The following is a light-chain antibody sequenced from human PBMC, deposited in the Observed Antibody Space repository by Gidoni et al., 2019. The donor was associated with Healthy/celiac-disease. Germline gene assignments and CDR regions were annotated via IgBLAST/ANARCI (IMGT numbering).Light chain of an antibody. V-gene: IGKV1-39*01. CDR2: AAS. CDR3: QQSDSLWT. J-gene: IGKJ1*01. Sequence: DIQMTQSPSSLSASVGDRVTITCRASQSISSYLNWYQQKPGKAPKLLIYAASSLQSGVPSRFSGSGSGTDFTLTISSLQPEDFATYYWQQSDSLWTFGQGTKVEIK. CDR1: QSISSY.